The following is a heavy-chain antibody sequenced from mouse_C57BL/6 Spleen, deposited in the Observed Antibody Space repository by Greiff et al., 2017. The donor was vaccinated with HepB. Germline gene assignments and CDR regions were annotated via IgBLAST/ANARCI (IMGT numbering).Heavy chain of an antibody. D-gene: IGHD1-1*01. CDR2: IYPGSGST. CDR3: ARRYYGSFWYFGV. Sequence: QVQLQQPGAELVQPGASVKMSCKASGYTFTSYWITWVKQRPGQGLEWIGDIYPGSGSTNYNEKFKSKATLTVDTSSSTAYMQLSSLTSEDSAVYDCARRYYGSFWYFGVWGTGTTVTVSS. CDR1: GYTFTSYW. J-gene: IGHJ1*03. V-gene: IGHV1-55*01.